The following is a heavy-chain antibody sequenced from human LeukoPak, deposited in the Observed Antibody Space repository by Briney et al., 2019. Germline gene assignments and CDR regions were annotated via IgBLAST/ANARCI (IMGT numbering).Heavy chain of an antibody. D-gene: IGHD6-13*01. CDR1: GFTFSSYG. V-gene: IGHV3-30*02. J-gene: IGHJ6*03. CDR3: AKPLGYSSSWDRGYYYYMDV. Sequence: GGSLRLSCAASGFTFSSYGMHWVRQAPGKGLEWVAFIRYDGSNKYYADSVKGRFTISRGNSKNTLYLQMNSLRAEDTAVYYCAKPLGYSSSWDRGYYYYMDVWGKGTTVTVSS. CDR2: IRYDGSNK.